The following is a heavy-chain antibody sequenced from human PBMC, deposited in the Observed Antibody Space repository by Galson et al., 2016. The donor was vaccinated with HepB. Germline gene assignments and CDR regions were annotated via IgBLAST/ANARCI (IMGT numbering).Heavy chain of an antibody. CDR1: GGSISGYY. D-gene: IGHD3-16*01. Sequence: EPLSLTCSVSGGSISGYYWSWMRQPPGKGLEWIGYIYYSGRTKYNPSPESRFTISVDTSKNQFSLRLSSATAADTAVYYCARVQTGMIYSFDYWGQGTLVTVSS. CDR2: IYYSGRT. J-gene: IGHJ4*02. V-gene: IGHV4-59*01. CDR3: ARVQTGMIYSFDY.